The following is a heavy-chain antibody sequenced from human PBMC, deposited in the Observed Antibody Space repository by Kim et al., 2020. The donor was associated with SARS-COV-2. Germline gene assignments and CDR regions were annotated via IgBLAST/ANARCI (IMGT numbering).Heavy chain of an antibody. Sequence: SLKHRVTISVDTSTNQFSLKLSSVTAADTAVYYCSRGRITIFGVVTEFDYWGQGTLVTVSS. V-gene: IGHV4-31*02. J-gene: IGHJ4*02. CDR3: SRGRITIFGVVTEFDY. D-gene: IGHD3-3*01.